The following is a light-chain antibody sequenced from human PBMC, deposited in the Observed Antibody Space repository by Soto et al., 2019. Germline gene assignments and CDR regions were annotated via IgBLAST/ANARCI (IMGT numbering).Light chain of an antibody. CDR2: DAS. J-gene: IGKJ3*01. CDR1: QDISNY. Sequence: DIQMTQSPSSLSASVGDRVTMTCQASQDISNYLNWYQQKPGKAPKLLIYDASNLETGVPSRFSGGGSGTDFTFTISSLQPEDIATYYCQQYDNLLRTFGPGTKVDVK. CDR3: QQYDNLLRT. V-gene: IGKV1-33*01.